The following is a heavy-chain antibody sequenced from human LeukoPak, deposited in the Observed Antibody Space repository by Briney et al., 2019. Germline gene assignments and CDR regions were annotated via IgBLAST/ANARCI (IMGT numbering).Heavy chain of an antibody. Sequence: PGGSLRLSCAASGFTFSSYGMHWVRQAPGKGLEWVAVISYDGSNKYYADSVKGRFTISRDNSKNTLYLQMNSLRAEDTAVYFCARDNYNSARDCWGQGTLVTVSS. J-gene: IGHJ4*02. D-gene: IGHD3-10*01. CDR2: ISYDGSNK. CDR1: GFTFSSYG. CDR3: ARDNYNSARDC. V-gene: IGHV3-30*03.